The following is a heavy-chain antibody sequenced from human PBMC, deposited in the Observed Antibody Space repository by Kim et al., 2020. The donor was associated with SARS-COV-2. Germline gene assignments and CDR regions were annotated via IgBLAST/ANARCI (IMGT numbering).Heavy chain of an antibody. V-gene: IGHV3-11*01. Sequence: GGSLRLSCAASGFTFSDYYMSWIRQAPGKGLEWVSYISSSGSTIYYADSVKGRFTISRDNAKNSMYLQMNSLRAEDTAVYYCARLGGDGSSWYYYNRYQDYWGQGTLVTVSS. CDR3: ARLGGDGSSWYYYNRYQDY. J-gene: IGHJ4*02. D-gene: IGHD6-13*01. CDR1: GFTFSDYY. CDR2: ISSSGSTI.